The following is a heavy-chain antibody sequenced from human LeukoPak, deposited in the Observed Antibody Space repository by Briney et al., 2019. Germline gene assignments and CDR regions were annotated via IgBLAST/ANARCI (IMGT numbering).Heavy chain of an antibody. J-gene: IGHJ4*02. D-gene: IGHD3-10*01. CDR2: IQSNGDSA. Sequence: GGTLRLSCAASGLPFNTYWMHWVRQTPGKGLVGGSLIQSNGDSAYYADSVKGRFDISREDAKNTLFLQMNSLRAEDTAVYYCARDNSGSIDSWGQGALVTVSS. CDR1: GLPFNTYW. CDR3: ARDNSGSIDS. V-gene: IGHV3-74*01.